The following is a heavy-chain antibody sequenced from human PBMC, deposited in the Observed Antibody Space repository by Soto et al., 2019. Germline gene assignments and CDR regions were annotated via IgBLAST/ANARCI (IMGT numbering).Heavy chain of an antibody. D-gene: IGHD3-16*01. CDR1: GFSLSTNEVG. CDR2: IYWDDDT. Sequence: QITLKESGPTVVKPTQTLTLTCTFSGFSLSTNEVGVGWIRQPPGKALEWLGIIYWDDDTRYNPTLRNRLTITKDTPNDRVVLSVTDMDVTDTATYYCSRLTDLYIMFDYWGQGTLVTVSA. V-gene: IGHV2-5*02. CDR3: SRLTDLYIMFDY. J-gene: IGHJ4*02.